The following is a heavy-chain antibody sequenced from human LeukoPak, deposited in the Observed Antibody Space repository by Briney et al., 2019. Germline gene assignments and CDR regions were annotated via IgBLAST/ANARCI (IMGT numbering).Heavy chain of an antibody. Sequence: SETLSLTCTVSGGSISSYYWNWIRQPPGKGLEWIGYMYYSGSTNYNPSLKSRVTISADTSKNQFSLKLSSVTAADTAVYYCARDLRHSDYDLGLDYWAREPWSPSPQ. CDR2: MYYSGST. V-gene: IGHV4-59*01. J-gene: IGHJ4*02. CDR1: GGSISSYY. CDR3: ARDLRHSDYDLGLDY. D-gene: IGHD5-12*01.